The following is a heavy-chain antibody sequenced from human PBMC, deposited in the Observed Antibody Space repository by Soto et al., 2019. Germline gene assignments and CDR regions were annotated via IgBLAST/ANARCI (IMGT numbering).Heavy chain of an antibody. V-gene: IGHV1-18*01. J-gene: IGHJ6*03. D-gene: IGHD6-19*01. Sequence: QVQLVQSGAEVKKPGASVKVSCKASGYTFTDYGITWVRQAPGQGLEWMGWISTYNGNTNYAQKLQDRVTMTTDTSTSTAYMELGSLRSDDTAVYYCARIPVAGRYYSYYMDVWGKGTTLTVSS. CDR3: ARIPVAGRYYSYYMDV. CDR2: ISTYNGNT. CDR1: GYTFTDYG.